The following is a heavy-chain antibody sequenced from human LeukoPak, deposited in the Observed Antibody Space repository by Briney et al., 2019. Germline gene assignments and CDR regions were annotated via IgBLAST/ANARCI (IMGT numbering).Heavy chain of an antibody. CDR3: ARDEADSGYDLGPGSY. CDR2: ISSSSRYI. CDR1: GFTFSSYS. Sequence: GGSLTLSCATSGFTFSSYSMNWVRQAPGKGLEWVSSISSSSRYIYYADSVKGRFTISRDNAKNSLYLQMNSLRAEDTAVYYCARDEADSGYDLGPGSYWGQGTLVTVSS. J-gene: IGHJ4*02. V-gene: IGHV3-21*01. D-gene: IGHD5-12*01.